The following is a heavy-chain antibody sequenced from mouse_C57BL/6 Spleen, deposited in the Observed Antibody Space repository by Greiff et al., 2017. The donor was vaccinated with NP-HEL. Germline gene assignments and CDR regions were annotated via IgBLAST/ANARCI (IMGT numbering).Heavy chain of an antibody. V-gene: IGHV1-50*01. CDR3: ASAGYDFAY. CDR2: IDPSDSYT. D-gene: IGHD1-2*01. J-gene: IGHJ3*01. Sequence: QVQLQQPGAELVKPGASVKLSCKASGYTFTSYWMQWVKQRPGQGLEWIGEIDPSDSYTNYNQKFKGKATLTVDTSSSTAYMQLRSLTSEGSAVYYCASAGYDFAYWGQGTLVTVSA. CDR1: GYTFTSYW.